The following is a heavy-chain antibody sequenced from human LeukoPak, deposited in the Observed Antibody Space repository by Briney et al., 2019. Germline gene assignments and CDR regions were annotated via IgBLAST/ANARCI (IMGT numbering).Heavy chain of an antibody. CDR1: GFTFGSYA. CDR2: IFGSGGSA. D-gene: IGHD2-15*01. Sequence: GGSLRLSCAASGFTFGSYAMYWVRQAPGKGLEWVSGIFGSGGSAHYADSVKGRFTISRDNSKNTVYLQMDSLRVEDTAIYYRAKTTTGYSSGRYPAWPIDYWGQGTLVTVSS. V-gene: IGHV3-23*01. J-gene: IGHJ4*02. CDR3: AKTTTGYSSGRYPAWPIDY.